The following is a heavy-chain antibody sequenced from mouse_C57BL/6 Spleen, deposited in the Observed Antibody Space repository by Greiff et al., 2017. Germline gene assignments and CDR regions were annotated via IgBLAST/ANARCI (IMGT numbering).Heavy chain of an antibody. V-gene: IGHV5-6*02. D-gene: IGHD1-1*01. J-gene: IGHJ1*03. Sequence: EVKLVESGGDLVKPGGSLKLSCAASGFTFSSYGMSWVRQTPDKRLEWVATISSGGSYTYSPDSVKGRFTISRDNAKNTLYLQMSSLKSEDTAMYYCARHDGSSYFDVWGTGTTVTVSS. CDR1: GFTFSSYG. CDR3: ARHDGSSYFDV. CDR2: ISSGGSYT.